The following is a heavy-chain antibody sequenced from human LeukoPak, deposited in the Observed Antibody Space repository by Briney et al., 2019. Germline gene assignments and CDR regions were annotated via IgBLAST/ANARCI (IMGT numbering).Heavy chain of an antibody. CDR1: GGSISSYY. V-gene: IGHV4-59*08. D-gene: IGHD3-10*01. CDR3: ARQESDFYGSGSLPYYYYGMDV. CDR2: IYYSGST. J-gene: IGHJ6*02. Sequence: PSQTLPLTCTVSGGSISSYYWSWIRQPPGKGLEWIGYIYYSGSTNYNPSLKSRVTISVDTSKNQFSLKLSSVTAADTAVYYCARQESDFYGSGSLPYYYYGMDVWGQGTTVTVSS.